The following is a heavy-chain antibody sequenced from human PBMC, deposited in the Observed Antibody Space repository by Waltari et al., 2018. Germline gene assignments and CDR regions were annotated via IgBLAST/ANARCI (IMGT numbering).Heavy chain of an antibody. CDR1: GFTFSSYA. Sequence: QVQLVESGGGVVQPGRSLRLSCAASGFTFSSYAMHWVRQAPGKGLEWVAVISYDGSNKYYADSVKGRFTISRDNSKNTLYLQMNSLRAEDTAVYYCARDLAYYDSSGYYYTGGPWGQGTLVTVSS. CDR2: ISYDGSNK. CDR3: ARDLAYYDSSGYYYTGGP. J-gene: IGHJ5*02. V-gene: IGHV3-30-3*01. D-gene: IGHD3-22*01.